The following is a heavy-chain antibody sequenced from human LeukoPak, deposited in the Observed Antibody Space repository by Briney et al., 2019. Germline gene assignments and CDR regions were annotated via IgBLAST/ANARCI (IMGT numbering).Heavy chain of an antibody. J-gene: IGHJ4*02. CDR1: GFTFSSYW. CDR2: INSDGSST. CDR3: ARVEIGYCSGGSCYYNDRAFDY. D-gene: IGHD2-15*01. Sequence: GGSLRLSCAASGFTFSSYWMHWVRQAPGKGLVWVSRINSDGSSTSYADSVKGRFTISGDNAKNTLYLQMNSLRAEDTAVYYCARVEIGYCSGGSCYYNDRAFDYWGQGTLVTVSS. V-gene: IGHV3-74*01.